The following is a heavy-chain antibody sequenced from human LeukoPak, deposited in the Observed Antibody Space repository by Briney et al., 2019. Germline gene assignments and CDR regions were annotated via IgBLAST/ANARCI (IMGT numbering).Heavy chain of an antibody. D-gene: IGHD6-13*01. CDR2: ISSSSSYI. J-gene: IGHJ4*02. V-gene: IGHV3-21*04. CDR1: GFTFSSYS. CDR3: AKDLPMIAAAFDY. Sequence: GGSLRLSCAASGFTFSSYSMNWVRQAPGKGLEWVSSISSSSSYIYYADSVKGRFTISRDNAKNSLYLQMNSLRAEDTAVYYCAKDLPMIAAAFDYWGQGTLVTVSS.